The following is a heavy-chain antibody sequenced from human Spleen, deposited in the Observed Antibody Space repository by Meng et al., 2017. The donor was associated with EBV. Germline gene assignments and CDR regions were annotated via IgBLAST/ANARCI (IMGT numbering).Heavy chain of an antibody. Sequence: QLQLQEAGPGLVTSSETLSLTCSVSGGSISDNYWWSWVRQVPGKGLEWIGEIYHSGTTSTNPSLRSRITLSLDKSKNEFSLQLNSVTAADTAIYFCTRLGGSFDFWIWGHGTLVTVSS. V-gene: IGHV4-4*02. CDR1: GGSISDNYW. CDR3: TRLGGSFDFWI. CDR2: IYHSGTT. J-gene: IGHJ4*01. D-gene: IGHD3-3*01.